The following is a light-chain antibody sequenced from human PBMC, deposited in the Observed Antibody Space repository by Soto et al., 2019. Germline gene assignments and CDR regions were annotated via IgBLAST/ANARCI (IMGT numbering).Light chain of an antibody. V-gene: IGKV1-39*01. J-gene: IGKJ2*01. CDR1: ETIIDY. CDR2: SAS. Sequence: DIQMSQSPSSLSASVGDSVTITCRASETIIDYLNWYQQQPGEAPKLLIFSASSLHSGVPSRFRGSGSGTPCTLTISSLQPEDFATYYWQQSFSAPRTFGQGTKLQAK. CDR3: QQSFSAPRT.